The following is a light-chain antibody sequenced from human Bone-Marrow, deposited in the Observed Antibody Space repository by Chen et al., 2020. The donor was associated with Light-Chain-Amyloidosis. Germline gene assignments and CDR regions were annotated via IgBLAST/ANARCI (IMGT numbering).Light chain of an antibody. CDR3: QSYQGSSQGV. CDR1: SGSIDTNY. Sequence: NFMLTQPHSVSEPPGKTVIISSTRSSGSIDTNYVQWYQQRPGSSPTTVIYEDDQRPSGVPDRFSGSIDRSSNSASLTISGLKTEDEAAYYCQSYQGSSQGVFGGGTKLTVL. J-gene: IGLJ3*02. V-gene: IGLV6-57*01. CDR2: EDD.